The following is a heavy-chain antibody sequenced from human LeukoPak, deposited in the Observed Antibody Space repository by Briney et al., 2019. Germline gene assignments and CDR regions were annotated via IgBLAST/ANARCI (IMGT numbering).Heavy chain of an antibody. CDR3: ATAYCGGDCYVDY. D-gene: IGHD2-21*02. CDR2: INSDGSST. V-gene: IGHV3-74*01. CDR1: GFTFSNYW. Sequence: GGSLRLSCAASGFTFSNYWMHWVRQAPGKGLVWVSRINSDGSSTSYADSVKGRFTISRDNAKNTLYLQMNSLRAEDTAVYYCATAYCGGDCYVDYWSQGTLVTVSS. J-gene: IGHJ4*02.